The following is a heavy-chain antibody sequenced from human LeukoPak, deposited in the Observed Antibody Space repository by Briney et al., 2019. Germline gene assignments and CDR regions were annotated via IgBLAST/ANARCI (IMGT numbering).Heavy chain of an antibody. CDR1: GFDLSTYE. V-gene: IGHV3-48*03. CDR3: ARGDPHADL. J-gene: IGHJ5*02. Sequence: PGGSLRLSCAASGFDLSTYEMNWVRQAPGKGLEWIADITISGHTKNYADSVKGRYTISRDNARTSLYLQMNRLRFEHTGVYYCARGDPHADLWGQGTLVTVSS. CDR2: ITISGHTK.